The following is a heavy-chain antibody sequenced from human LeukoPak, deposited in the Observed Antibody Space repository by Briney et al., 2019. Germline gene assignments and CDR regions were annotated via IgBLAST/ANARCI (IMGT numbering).Heavy chain of an antibody. J-gene: IGHJ5*01. D-gene: IGHD2-2*03. V-gene: IGHV4-38-2*02. CDR3: ARAGYCSSTSCYSWFDY. CDR1: GYSISSGYY. CDR2: LYLSGST. Sequence: SETLSLTCTVSGYSISSGYYWGWIRQPPGKGLEWIGSLYLSGSTYYNPSPKSRDTISVDTPKHQSSLSQTSETTADPASYHCARAGYCSSTSCYSWFDYWGQGTLVTVSS.